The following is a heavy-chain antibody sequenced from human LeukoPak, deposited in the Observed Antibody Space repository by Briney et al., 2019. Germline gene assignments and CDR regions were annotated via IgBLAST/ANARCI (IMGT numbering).Heavy chain of an antibody. Sequence: GGSLRLSCAASGFTFSSYGMHWIRQAPGKGLEWVAVISYDGSNKYYADSVKGRFTISRDNSKNTLYLQMNSLRAEDTAVYYCAKDKKVYYGSGSYYNAYHSLSAPQGSWGQGTLVTVSS. J-gene: IGHJ4*02. D-gene: IGHD3-10*01. CDR2: ISYDGSNK. V-gene: IGHV3-30*18. CDR1: GFTFSSYG. CDR3: AKDKKVYYGSGSYYNAYHSLSAPQGS.